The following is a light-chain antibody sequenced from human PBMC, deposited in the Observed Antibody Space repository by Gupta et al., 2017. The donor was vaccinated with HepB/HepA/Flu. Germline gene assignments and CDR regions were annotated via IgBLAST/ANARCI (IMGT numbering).Light chain of an antibody. CDR2: ENK. Sequence: QSVLTQPPSVSAAPGQRVTISCSGSSSNIGNNYMSWYQQLPGTAPKVVIYENKKRPSGIPDRFSGSKSGTSATLVITGLQTGDEADYYCGTWDNSLSAVVFGGGTRLTVL. J-gene: IGLJ2*01. CDR1: SSNIGNNY. V-gene: IGLV1-51*02. CDR3: GTWDNSLSAVV.